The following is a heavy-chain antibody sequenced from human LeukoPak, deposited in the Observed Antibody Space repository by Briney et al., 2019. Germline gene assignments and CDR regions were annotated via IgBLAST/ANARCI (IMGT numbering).Heavy chain of an antibody. D-gene: IGHD3-10*01. Sequence: HSGGTLRLSCAASGFTFSSYGMSWVRQAPGKGLEWVSAISGSGGSTYYADSVKGRFTISRDNSKNTLYLQMNSLRAEDTAIYYCARGSGSWGRDIDSWGQGTLVTVSS. V-gene: IGHV3-23*01. CDR3: ARGSGSWGRDIDS. CDR2: ISGSGGST. J-gene: IGHJ4*02. CDR1: GFTFSSYG.